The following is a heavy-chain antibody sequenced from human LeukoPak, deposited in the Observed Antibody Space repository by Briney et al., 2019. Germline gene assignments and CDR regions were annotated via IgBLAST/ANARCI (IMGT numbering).Heavy chain of an antibody. D-gene: IGHD5-12*01. CDR2: IYYSGST. V-gene: IGHV4-39*01. CDR3: ARGPSGYHNT. CDR1: GGSISSSSYY. Sequence: SETLSLTCTVPGGSISSSSYYWGWIRQPPGKGLEWIGSIYYSGSTYYNPSLKSRVTISVDTSKNQFSLKLSSVTAADTAVYYCARGPSGYHNTGGQGTLVTVSS. J-gene: IGHJ4*02.